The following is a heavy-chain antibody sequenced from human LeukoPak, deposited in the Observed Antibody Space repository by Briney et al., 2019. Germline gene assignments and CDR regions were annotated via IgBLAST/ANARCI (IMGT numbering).Heavy chain of an antibody. CDR1: GGSFSGYY. CDR3: ARGKRQQLVHGRSRLLDY. J-gene: IGHJ4*02. CDR2: INHSGST. Sequence: SSETLSLTCAVYGGSFSGYYWSWIRQPPGKGLEWIGEINHSGSTNYNPSLKSRVTISVDTSKNQFSLKLSSVTAADTAVYYCARGKRQQLVHGRSRLLDYWGQGTLVTVSS. D-gene: IGHD6-13*01. V-gene: IGHV4-34*01.